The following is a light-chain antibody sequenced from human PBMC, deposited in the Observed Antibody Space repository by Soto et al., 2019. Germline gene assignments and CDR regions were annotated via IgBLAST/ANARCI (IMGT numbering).Light chain of an antibody. CDR1: QSLVHSDGIAY. CDR2: KVS. Sequence: DVVMTQSPLSLPVTLGQPASISCRSNQSLVHSDGIAYFSWFQQRPGRSPRRLIYKVSNRDSGVPARFRGSGSGTDFALKISRVEAEDVGVYYCMQGKHWPITFGQGTRLEIK. CDR3: MQGKHWPIT. V-gene: IGKV2-30*02. J-gene: IGKJ5*01.